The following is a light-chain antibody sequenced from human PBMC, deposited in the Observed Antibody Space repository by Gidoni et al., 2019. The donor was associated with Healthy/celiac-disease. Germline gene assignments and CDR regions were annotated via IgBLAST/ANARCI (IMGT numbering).Light chain of an antibody. CDR2: DAS. J-gene: IGKJ2*01. V-gene: IGKV1-33*01. CDR3: QQYDNLPYT. CDR1: QDISNY. Sequence: DIQMTQSPSSLSAYVGDRVTLTCQSSQDISNYLNWYQQKPGKAPKLLSYDASNLETGVPSRFSGSGSGTDFTVTISSLQPEDIATSYCQQYDNLPYTFGQGTKLEIK.